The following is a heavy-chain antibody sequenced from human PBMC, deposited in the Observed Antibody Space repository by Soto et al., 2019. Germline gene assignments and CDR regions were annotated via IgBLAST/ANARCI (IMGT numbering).Heavy chain of an antibody. CDR1: GGSISSYY. V-gene: IGHV4-59*01. D-gene: IGHD6-19*01. Sequence: SETLSLTCTVSGGSISSYYWSWIRQPPGKGLEWIGYIYYSGSTNYNPSLKSRVTISVDTSKNQFSLKLSSVTAADTAVYYCARVLLCISRGWYPSFHYWGPGPLVTVFS. CDR2: IYYSGST. J-gene: IGHJ4*02. CDR3: ARVLLCISRGWYPSFHY.